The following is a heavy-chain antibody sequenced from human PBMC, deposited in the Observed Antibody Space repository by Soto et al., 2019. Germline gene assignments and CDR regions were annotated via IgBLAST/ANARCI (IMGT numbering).Heavy chain of an antibody. CDR2: ISSNGGST. J-gene: IGHJ4*02. CDR1: GFTFSSYA. CDR3: VKGGYYDSSGLLYFDY. V-gene: IGHV3-64D*06. D-gene: IGHD3-22*01. Sequence: TEGSLRLSCSASGFTFSSYAMHWVRQAPGKGLEYVSAISSNGGSTYCADSVKGRFTISRDNSKNTLYLQMSSLRAEDTAVYYCVKGGYYDSSGLLYFDYWGQGTLVTVSS.